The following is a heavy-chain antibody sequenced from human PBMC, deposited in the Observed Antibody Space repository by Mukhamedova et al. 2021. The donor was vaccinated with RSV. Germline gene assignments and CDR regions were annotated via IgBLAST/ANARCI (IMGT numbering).Heavy chain of an antibody. CDR2: ISSSGSTI. CDR3: ARDRTHIVLMKNFDL. D-gene: IGHD2-8*01. J-gene: IGHJ2*01. Sequence: GKGLEWVSYISSSGSTIYYADSVKGRFTISRDNAKNSLYLQMNSLRAEDTAVYYCARDRTHIVLMKNFDLWGRGTLVTVSS. V-gene: IGHV3-11*01.